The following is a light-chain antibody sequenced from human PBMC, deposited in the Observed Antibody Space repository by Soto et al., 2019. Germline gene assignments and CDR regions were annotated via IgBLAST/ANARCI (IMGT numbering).Light chain of an antibody. CDR2: GAS. J-gene: IGKJ1*01. CDR3: QQYGSSPWT. Sequence: EIVLTQSPGPLSLSPGERATLSCRASQSVSSSYLAWYQQKPGQAPRLLIDGASSRATGIPDRCSGSGSGTDCTLTSSRLEPEDFAVYYCQQYGSSPWTFGQGTKLDIK. CDR1: QSVSSSY. V-gene: IGKV3-20*01.